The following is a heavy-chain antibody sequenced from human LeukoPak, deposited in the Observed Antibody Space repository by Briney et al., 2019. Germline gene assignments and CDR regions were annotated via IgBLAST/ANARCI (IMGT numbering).Heavy chain of an antibody. D-gene: IGHD3-10*01. V-gene: IGHV4-59*08. CDR2: IYYSGST. Sequence: SETLSLTCTVSGGSNSSYYWSWIRQPPGKGLEWIGYIYYSGSTNYNPSLKSRVTISVDSSKNQFSLKLSSVTAADTAVYYCARQGYYYGSGSYYIETNFDYWGQGTLVTVSS. CDR1: GGSNSSYY. J-gene: IGHJ4*02. CDR3: ARQGYYYGSGSYYIETNFDY.